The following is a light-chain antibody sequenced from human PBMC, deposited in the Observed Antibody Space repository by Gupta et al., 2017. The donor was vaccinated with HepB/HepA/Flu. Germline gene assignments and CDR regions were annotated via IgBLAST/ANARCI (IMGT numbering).Light chain of an antibody. CDR3: QQSGT. J-gene: IGKJ3*01. Sequence: ETVLTQSPGTLSLSPGERATLSCRTSQSVSSSYLAWYQQKPGQATRLLIYGASSRATGIIDRFSGSGSGTDFTRPRSRMESDDCEVYDDQQSGTFGHGTKVDIK. CDR2: GAS. V-gene: IGKV3-20*01. CDR1: QSVSSSY.